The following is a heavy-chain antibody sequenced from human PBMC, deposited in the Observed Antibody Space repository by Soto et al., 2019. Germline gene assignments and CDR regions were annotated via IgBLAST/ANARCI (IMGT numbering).Heavy chain of an antibody. J-gene: IGHJ5*02. CDR1: GFTFSSYE. CDR3: ARDALKLYSSSWYDWFDP. Sequence: GGSLRLSCAASGFTFSSYEMNWVRQAPGKGLEWVSYISSSGSTIYYADSVKGRFTISRDNAKNSLYLQMNSLRDEDTAVYYCARDALKLYSSSWYDWFDPWGQGTLVTVSS. D-gene: IGHD6-13*01. CDR2: ISSSGSTI. V-gene: IGHV3-48*03.